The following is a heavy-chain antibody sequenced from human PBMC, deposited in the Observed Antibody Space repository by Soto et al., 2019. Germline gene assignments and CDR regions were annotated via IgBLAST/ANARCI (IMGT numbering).Heavy chain of an antibody. V-gene: IGHV1-69*18. CDR3: ARDAGIPVVGRGTSFAY. Sequence: QVQLVQSGAEVKKPGSSVKVSCKASGGTFSNYAITWVRQAPGQGLEWMGTIIPIFASPRYAQKFQGRVTITADDSTSTTYMDLSSLRSEDTAVYYCARDAGIPVVGRGTSFAYWGQGTLVIVSS. D-gene: IGHD6-19*01. CDR1: GGTFSNYA. J-gene: IGHJ4*02. CDR2: IIPIFASP.